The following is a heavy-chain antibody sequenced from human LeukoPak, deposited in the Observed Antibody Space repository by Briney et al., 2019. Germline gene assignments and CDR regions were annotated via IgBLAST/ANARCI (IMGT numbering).Heavy chain of an antibody. J-gene: IGHJ6*02. CDR3: ARPLSNGYFHDSGGYYPYAMDV. Sequence: PGRSLRLSCAASGFTFSTSTMHWVRQAPGKGLEWAAVISYDGSNKFYADSVKGRFAISRDNSKNTLYLQMNSLRGYDSAVYYCARPLSNGYFHDSGGYYPYAMDVWGQGTTVTVSS. V-gene: IGHV3-30*09. D-gene: IGHD3-22*01. CDR1: GFTFSTST. CDR2: ISYDGSNK.